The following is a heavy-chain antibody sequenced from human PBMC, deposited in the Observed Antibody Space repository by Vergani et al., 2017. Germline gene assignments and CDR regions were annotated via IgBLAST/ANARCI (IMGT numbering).Heavy chain of an antibody. V-gene: IGHV1-2*02. Sequence: QVQLVQSGAEVKKPGASVKVSCKASGYTFTSYYMHWVRQAPGQGLEWMGWINPNSGGTNYSQEFQGRVTMTRDTSISTAYMELSRLGSDDTAVYYCAGGNSIGRYQLLALGWDGDCYLFPTHRYFDLWGRGTLVTVSS. CDR3: AGGNSIGRYQLLALGWDGDCYLFPTHRYFDL. D-gene: IGHD2-21*02. CDR1: GYTFTSYY. J-gene: IGHJ2*01. CDR2: INPNSGGT.